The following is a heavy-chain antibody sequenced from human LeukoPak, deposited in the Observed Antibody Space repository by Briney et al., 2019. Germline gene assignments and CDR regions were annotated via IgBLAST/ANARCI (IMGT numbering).Heavy chain of an antibody. D-gene: IGHD4-11*01. CDR2: IRYDGSNK. CDR3: AKDYSNYLKEGDY. CDR1: GFTFSSYG. V-gene: IGHV3-30*02. Sequence: GGSLRLSCAASGFTFSSYGMHWVRQAPGKGLEWVAFIRYDGSNKYYADSVQGRFTISRDNSKNTLYLQMNSLRAEDTAVYYCAKDYSNYLKEGDYWGQGTLVTVSS. J-gene: IGHJ4*02.